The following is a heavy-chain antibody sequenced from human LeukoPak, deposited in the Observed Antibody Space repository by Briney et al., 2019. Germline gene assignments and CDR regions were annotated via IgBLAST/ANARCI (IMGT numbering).Heavy chain of an antibody. J-gene: IGHJ5*02. CDR3: AKDLSRAVAADWFDP. V-gene: IGHV3-23*01. CDR2: ISDSGGSK. Sequence: GGSLRLSCAASGFTFSNYDMSWFRQAPGKGLEWVSSISDSGGSKYYADYVKGRFTISSDNSKNTLYLQMTNLRAADTAVYYCAKDLSRAVAADWFDPWDQGSLVTVSS. D-gene: IGHD6-19*01. CDR1: GFTFSNYD.